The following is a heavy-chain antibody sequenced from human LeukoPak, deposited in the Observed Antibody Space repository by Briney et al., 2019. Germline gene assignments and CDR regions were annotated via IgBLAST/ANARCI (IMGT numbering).Heavy chain of an antibody. CDR1: GFTFSSHA. CDR2: IYSGGST. Sequence: GGSLRLSCAASGFTFSSHALHWVRQAPGKGLEWVSVIYSGGSTYYADFVKGRFTISRDNSKNTLYLQMNSLRAEDTAIYYCSKDLRVYSSSPRNAFDIWGQGTMVTVSS. J-gene: IGHJ3*02. V-gene: IGHV3-23*03. D-gene: IGHD6-6*01. CDR3: SKDLRVYSSSPRNAFDI.